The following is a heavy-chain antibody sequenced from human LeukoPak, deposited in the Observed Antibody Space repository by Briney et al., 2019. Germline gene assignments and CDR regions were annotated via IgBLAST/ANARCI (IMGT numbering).Heavy chain of an antibody. D-gene: IGHD5-12*01. J-gene: IGHJ4*02. CDR2: INHSGST. CDR3: VREGRGSYY. Sequence: SETLSLTCAVYGGSFSGYYWSWIRQPPGKGLEWIGEINHSGSTNYNPPLKSRVTISVDTSKNQFSLKLSSVTAADTAVYYCVREGRGSYYGGQGTLVTVSS. V-gene: IGHV4-34*01. CDR1: GGSFSGYY.